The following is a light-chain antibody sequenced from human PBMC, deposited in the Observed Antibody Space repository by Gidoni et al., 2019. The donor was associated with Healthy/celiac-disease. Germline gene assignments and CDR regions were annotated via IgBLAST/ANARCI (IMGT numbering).Light chain of an antibody. CDR2: GAS. V-gene: IGKV3-15*01. CDR1: QSVSSN. J-gene: IGKJ2*01. Sequence: VMTQSPATLSVSPGERATLSCRASQSVSSNLAWYQQKPGQAPRLLIYGASTRETGIPARFSGSGSGTEFTLTISSLQSEDLAIYYCQQYNSWPFTFXQXTKVEIK. CDR3: QQYNSWPFT.